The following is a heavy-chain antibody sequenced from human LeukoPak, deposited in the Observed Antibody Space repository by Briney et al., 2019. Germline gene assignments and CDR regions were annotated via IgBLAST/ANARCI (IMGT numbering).Heavy chain of an antibody. J-gene: IGHJ4*02. CDR2: ISGSGGST. CDR3: AKQLGYCSDGSCYFPY. V-gene: IGHV3-23*01. D-gene: IGHD2-15*01. CDR1: GFIFSNYA. Sequence: GGSLRLSCAASGFIFSNYAMSWVRQAPGKGLEWVSVISGSGGSTYYADSVQGRFTISRDNSKSTLCLQMNSLRAEDTAVYYCAKQLGYCSDGSCYFPYWGQGTLVTVSS.